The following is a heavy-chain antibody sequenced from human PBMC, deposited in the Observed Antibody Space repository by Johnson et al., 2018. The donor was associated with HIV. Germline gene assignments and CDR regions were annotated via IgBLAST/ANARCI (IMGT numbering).Heavy chain of an antibody. J-gene: IGHJ3*02. CDR2: IKSKTDGGTA. V-gene: IGHV3-15*01. Sequence: EVQLVESGGGLVKPGGSLRLSCAASGFTFRNAWMNWVRQAPGEGLEWVGRIKSKTDGGTAAYATSVKGRFTVSRDDSKKTLSLQRNSLKIEDQAVYYCSSPRTGSQGLDAFDIWGQGTVVTVSS. CDR1: GFTFRNAW. CDR3: SSPRTGSQGLDAFDI. D-gene: IGHD3/OR15-3a*01.